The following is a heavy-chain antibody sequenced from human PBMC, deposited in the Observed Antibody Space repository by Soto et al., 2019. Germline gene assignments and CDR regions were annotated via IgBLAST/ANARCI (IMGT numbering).Heavy chain of an antibody. Sequence: SVKVSCKASGGTFSSYAISWVRQAPGQGLEWMGGIIPIFGTANYAQKFQGRVTITADKSTSTAYMELSSLRSEDTAVYYCARVDDYGDYWFDPWGQGTLVTVSS. CDR2: IIPIFGTA. V-gene: IGHV1-69*06. CDR3: ARVDDYGDYWFDP. D-gene: IGHD4-17*01. CDR1: GGTFSSYA. J-gene: IGHJ5*02.